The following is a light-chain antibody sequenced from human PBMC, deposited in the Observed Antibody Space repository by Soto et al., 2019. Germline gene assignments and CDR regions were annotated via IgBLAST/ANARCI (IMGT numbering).Light chain of an antibody. J-gene: IGLJ1*01. CDR3: SSYTSSSTYV. Sequence: QSVLTQPASVSGSRGQSITISCTGTSSDVGGYNYVSWYQQHPGKAPKLMVYEVSNRPSTVSNRFSGSKSGNTASLTISGIQAEDEADYYCSSYTSSSTYVFGAGTKLTVL. V-gene: IGLV2-14*01. CDR1: SSDVGGYNY. CDR2: EVS.